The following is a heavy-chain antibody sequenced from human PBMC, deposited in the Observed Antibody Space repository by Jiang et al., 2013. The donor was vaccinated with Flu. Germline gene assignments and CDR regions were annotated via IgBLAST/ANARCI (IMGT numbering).Heavy chain of an antibody. CDR2: ISHSGST. D-gene: IGHD5-24*01. CDR3: ARYAFRDGKYDYFDF. CDR1: GGSIRSYY. V-gene: IGHV4-59*01. J-gene: IGHJ4*02. Sequence: KPSETLSFTCSVSGGSIRSYYWSWIRQPPGRGLEWIGYISHSGSTNYNPSLKSRVTISLDTSKNQFSLKLSSVTAADTAVYYCARYAFRDGKYDYFDFWGQGTLVTVSS.